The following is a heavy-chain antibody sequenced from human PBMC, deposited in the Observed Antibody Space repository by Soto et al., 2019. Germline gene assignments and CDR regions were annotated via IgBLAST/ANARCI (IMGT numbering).Heavy chain of an antibody. J-gene: IGHJ4*02. Sequence: GGSLRLSCAASGFTFSSYAMHWVRQAPGKGLEWVAAISYDVSNKYYVDSVKGRFTISRDNSKNTLYLQMNSLRAEDTAVYYCARGTSSLTRFDYWGQGTLVTVSS. V-gene: IGHV3-30-3*01. CDR3: ARGTSSLTRFDY. CDR1: GFTFSSYA. CDR2: ISYDVSNK. D-gene: IGHD2-2*01.